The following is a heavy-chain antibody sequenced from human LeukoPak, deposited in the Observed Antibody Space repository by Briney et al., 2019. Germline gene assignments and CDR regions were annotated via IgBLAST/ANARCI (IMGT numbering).Heavy chain of an antibody. CDR2: ISYDGSNK. CDR3: ARDLDTMVRGVIIDK. CDR1: GFTFSSSA. D-gene: IGHD3-10*01. Sequence: GGSLRLSCAASGFTFSSSAMSWVRQAPGKGLEWVAVISYDGSNKYYADSVKGRFTISRDNSKNTLYLQMNSLRGEDTAVYYCARDLDTMVRGVIIDKWGQGTLVTVSS. V-gene: IGHV3-30-3*01. J-gene: IGHJ4*02.